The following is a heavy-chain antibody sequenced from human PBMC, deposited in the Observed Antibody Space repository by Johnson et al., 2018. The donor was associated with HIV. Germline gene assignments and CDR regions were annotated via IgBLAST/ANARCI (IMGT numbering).Heavy chain of an antibody. CDR3: ARDQWELQQCGFDI. CDR2: ISSGRSSSI. CDR1: GFTFSSFG. J-gene: IGHJ3*02. V-gene: IGHV3-48*01. Sequence: EVQLVESGGGLVQPGGSLRLSCAASGFTFSSFGLNWVRQAPGKGLAWVSYISSGRSSSIYYADSVKGRFTISRDNAKNSRYLQMNSLRAEDTAVYYCARDQWELQQCGFDIWGQGTTVTVSS. D-gene: IGHD1-26*01.